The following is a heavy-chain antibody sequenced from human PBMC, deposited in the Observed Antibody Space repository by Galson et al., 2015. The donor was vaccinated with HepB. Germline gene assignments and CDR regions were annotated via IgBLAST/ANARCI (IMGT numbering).Heavy chain of an antibody. CDR1: GFTFSSYA. CDR3: AKDPGRYFDWLLSGSYLDY. CDR2: ISGSGGST. D-gene: IGHD3-9*01. Sequence: SLRLSCAASGFTFSSYAMSWVRQAPGKGLEWVSAISGSGGSTYYADSVKGRFTISRDNSKNTLYLQMNSLRAEDTAVYYCAKDPGRYFDWLLSGSYLDYRGQGTLVTVSS. V-gene: IGHV3-23*01. J-gene: IGHJ4*02.